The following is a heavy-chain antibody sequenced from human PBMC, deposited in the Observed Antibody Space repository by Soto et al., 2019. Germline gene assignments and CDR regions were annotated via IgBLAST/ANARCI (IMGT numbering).Heavy chain of an antibody. CDR3: ARQIYDSDSGPNFQYYFDS. D-gene: IGHD3-22*01. CDR1: GYSFAGYW. CDR2: DAPSDSQT. V-gene: IGHV5-10-1*01. Sequence: GQAQTISCKGCGYSFAGYWITRERQIPGKRLERAGRDAPSDSQTYYSPSFRGHVTISAAKSITSVFLQWSSLRASDSAMYYCARQIYDSDSGPNFQYYFDSWGQGTLVTVSS. J-gene: IGHJ4*02.